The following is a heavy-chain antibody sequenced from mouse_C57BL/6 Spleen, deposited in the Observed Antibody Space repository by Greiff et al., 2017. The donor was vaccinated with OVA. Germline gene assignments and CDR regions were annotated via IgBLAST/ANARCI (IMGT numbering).Heavy chain of an antibody. CDR1: GYSITSGYY. CDR3: ARDRSAVVAMDY. Sequence: ESGPGLVKPSQSLSLTCSVTGYSITSGYYWNWIRQFPGNKLEWMGYISYDGSNNYNPSLKNRISITRDTSKNQFFLKLNSVTTEDTATYYCARDRSAVVAMDYWGQGTSVTVSS. V-gene: IGHV3-6*01. CDR2: ISYDGSN. J-gene: IGHJ4*01. D-gene: IGHD6-1*01.